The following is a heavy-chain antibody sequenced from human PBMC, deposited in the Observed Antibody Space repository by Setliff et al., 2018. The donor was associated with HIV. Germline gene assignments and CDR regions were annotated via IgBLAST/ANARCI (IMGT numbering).Heavy chain of an antibody. V-gene: IGHV4-4*08. CDR3: ARERDSNGYQFDH. D-gene: IGHD3-22*01. J-gene: IGHJ4*02. CDR1: GGSISSAY. CDR2: IDTSGST. Sequence: LSLTCAVSGGSISSAYWSWVRQPPGKGLEWIGYIDTSGSTNYNPSLTSRVTISADTSRNQFSLKLTSLTAADTAIYYCARERDSNGYQFDHWCQGTLDTVSS.